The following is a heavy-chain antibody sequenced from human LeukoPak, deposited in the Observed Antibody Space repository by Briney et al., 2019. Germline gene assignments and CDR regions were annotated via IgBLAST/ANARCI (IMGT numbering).Heavy chain of an antibody. D-gene: IGHD4-17*01. J-gene: IGHJ3*02. CDR2: ISSFGGGT. Sequence: GGSLRLSCSASGFTFSSYTIHWVRQAPGKGLEYVSAISSFGGGTYYADSVKGRFTISRDNSKNALYLQMSSLRAEDTAVYYCVRPMTTVTFDAFDIWGQGTMVTVSS. CDR1: GFTFSSYT. CDR3: VRPMTTVTFDAFDI. V-gene: IGHV3-64D*06.